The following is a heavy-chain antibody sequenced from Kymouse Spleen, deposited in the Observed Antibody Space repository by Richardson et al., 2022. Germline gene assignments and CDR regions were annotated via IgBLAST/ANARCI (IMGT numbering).Heavy chain of an antibody. J-gene: IGHJ6*02. CDR1: GGSISSSNW. D-gene: IGHD6-13*01. CDR3: ARERG*QQPDYYYYYGMDV. CDR2: IYHSGST. V-gene: IGHV4-4*02. Sequence: QVQLQESGPGLVKPSGTLSLTCAVSGGSISSSNWWSWVRQPPGKGLEWIGEIYHSGSTNYNPSLKSRVTISVDKSKNQFSLKLSSVTAADTAVYYCARERG*QQPDYYYYYGMDVWGQGTTVTVSS.